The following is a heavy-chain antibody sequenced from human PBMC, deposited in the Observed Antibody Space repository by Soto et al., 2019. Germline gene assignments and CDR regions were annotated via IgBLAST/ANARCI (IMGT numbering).Heavy chain of an antibody. CDR3: ARVGIVVVVTVPHWFDP. J-gene: IGHJ5*02. CDR2: IYHSGSI. D-gene: IGHD2-15*01. Sequence: SETLSLTCAVSGYSISSGYYWGWIRQPPGKGLEWIGSIYHSGSIYYDPSLKSRVTMSVDTSKNQFSLKLSSVTAADTAVYYCARVGIVVVVTVPHWFDPWGQGTLVTVSS. V-gene: IGHV4-38-2*01. CDR1: GYSISSGYY.